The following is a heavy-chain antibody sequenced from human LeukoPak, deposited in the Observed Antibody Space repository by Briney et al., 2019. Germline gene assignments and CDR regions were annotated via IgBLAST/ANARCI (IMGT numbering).Heavy chain of an antibody. J-gene: IGHJ5*02. Sequence: GGSLRLSCAASGFTFSSYEMNWVRQAPGKGLEWVSVIYSGGSTYYADSVKGRFTISRDNSKNTLYLQMNSLRAEDTAVYCCARGPYSGYCSGGSCPQGWFDPWGQGTLVTVSS. V-gene: IGHV3-53*01. D-gene: IGHD2-15*01. CDR1: GFTFSSYE. CDR2: IYSGGST. CDR3: ARGPYSGYCSGGSCPQGWFDP.